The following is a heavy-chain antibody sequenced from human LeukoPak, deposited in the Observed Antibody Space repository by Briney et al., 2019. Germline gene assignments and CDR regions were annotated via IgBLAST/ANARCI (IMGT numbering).Heavy chain of an antibody. CDR3: ASPRAPVTRISSFDM. J-gene: IGHJ3*02. V-gene: IGHV3-30*04. D-gene: IGHD2/OR15-2a*01. CDR2: ISFHGTDT. CDR1: GFTFISYA. Sequence: GGSLRLSCAASGFTFISYAIHWVRQAPGKGLEWVAVISFHGTDTFYADSVKGRFTISRDNSKNTLYLQMSSLRGDDTAVYYCASPRAPVTRISSFDMWGQGTMVTVSS.